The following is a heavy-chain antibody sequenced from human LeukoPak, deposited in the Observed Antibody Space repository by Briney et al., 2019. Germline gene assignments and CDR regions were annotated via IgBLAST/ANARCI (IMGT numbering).Heavy chain of an antibody. D-gene: IGHD2-2*01. CDR1: GFTFSSYA. CDR2: ISGSGGST. J-gene: IGHJ4*02. Sequence: GSLRLSCAAPGFTFSSYAMSWARQAPGKGLEWVSAISGSGGSTYYADSVKGRFTISRDNSKNTLYLQMNSLRAEDTAVYYCAKTEGYCSSTSCSIDYWGQGTLVTVSS. V-gene: IGHV3-23*01. CDR3: AKTEGYCSSTSCSIDY.